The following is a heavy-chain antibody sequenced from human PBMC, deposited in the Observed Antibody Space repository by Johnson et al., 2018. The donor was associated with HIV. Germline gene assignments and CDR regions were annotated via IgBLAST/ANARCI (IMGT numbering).Heavy chain of an antibody. V-gene: IGHV3-64*01. Sequence: VQLVESGGGLVQPGGSLRLSCAASGFTFSTYAMRWVRQAPGKGLEFVSAICSNGGSTYYANSVKGSFTISRDNSKKTLYLKMNSLRAEDTAVCYCARVGLGSFGEWEDAFDIWGQGTMVTVSS. CDR1: GFTFSTYA. CDR2: ICSNGGST. J-gene: IGHJ3*02. D-gene: IGHD3-10*01. CDR3: ARVGLGSFGEWEDAFDI.